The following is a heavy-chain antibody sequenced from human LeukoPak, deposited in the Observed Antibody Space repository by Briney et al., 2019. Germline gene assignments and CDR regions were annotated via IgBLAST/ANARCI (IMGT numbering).Heavy chain of an antibody. CDR3: ARDPFGSIWFDP. CDR1: GGSISSGSYY. V-gene: IGHV4-61*02. Sequence: SETLSLTCTVSGGSISSGSYYWSWIRQPAGKGLEWIGRIYTSGSTNYNPSLKSRDTISVDTSRNQFSLKLSSVTAADTAVYYCARDPFGSIWFDPWGQGTLVTVSS. D-gene: IGHD3-10*01. J-gene: IGHJ5*02. CDR2: IYTSGST.